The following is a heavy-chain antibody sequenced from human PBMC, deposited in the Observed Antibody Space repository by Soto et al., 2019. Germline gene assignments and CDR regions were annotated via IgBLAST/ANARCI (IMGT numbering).Heavy chain of an antibody. D-gene: IGHD7-27*01. V-gene: IGHV3-23*01. J-gene: IGHJ3*02. CDR1: EFTFSSYA. CDR3: AKVPTGEMGTVFQAFDI. Sequence: QLWESGGGLVQPGGSLRLSCVASEFTFSSYAMSWVRHAPGKGLDWVSDISGSGGSTYEADSVKGRFAVSRDNSKSSLDLQMNSLRDYDTAVYYCAKVPTGEMGTVFQAFDIWGQGTMVTVSS. CDR2: ISGSGGST.